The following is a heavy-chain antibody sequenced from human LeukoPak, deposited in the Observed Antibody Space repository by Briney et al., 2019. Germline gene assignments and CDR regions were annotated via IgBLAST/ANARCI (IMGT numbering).Heavy chain of an antibody. CDR1: GSTFSRFW. J-gene: IGHJ6*02. CDR2: INSDGSDA. Sequence: GGSLRLSCAASGSTFSRFWMHWVRQAPGKGLVWVSRINSDGSDADYADSVKGRFTISRDNAKNTLYLQMNSLRAEDTAVYFCARLYVVVAGTNYFYYYGVDVWGQGTTVTVSS. D-gene: IGHD2-15*01. V-gene: IGHV3-74*01. CDR3: ARLYVVVAGTNYFYYYGVDV.